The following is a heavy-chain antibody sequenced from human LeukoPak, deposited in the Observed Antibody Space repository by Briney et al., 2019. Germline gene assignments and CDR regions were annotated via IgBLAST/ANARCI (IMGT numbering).Heavy chain of an antibody. Sequence: SETLSPTCTVSGGSISSYYWSWIRQPPGKGLEWIGYIYYSGSTNYNPSLKSRVTISVDTSKNQFSLKLSSVTAADTAVYYCARVPVVPAAIGYYYYYTDVWGKGTTVTVSS. J-gene: IGHJ6*03. CDR1: GGSISSYY. CDR2: IYYSGST. CDR3: ARVPVVPAAIGYYYYYTDV. D-gene: IGHD2-2*02. V-gene: IGHV4-59*01.